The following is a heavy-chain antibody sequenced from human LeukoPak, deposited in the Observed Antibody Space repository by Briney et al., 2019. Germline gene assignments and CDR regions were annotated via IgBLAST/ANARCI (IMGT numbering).Heavy chain of an antibody. CDR2: INPNSGGT. J-gene: IGHJ4*02. D-gene: IGHD3-3*01. CDR1: GYTFTGYY. CDR3: ARGPYYDFWSGRLFFDY. V-gene: IGHV1-2*02. Sequence: ASVKVSCKASGYTFTGYYMHWVRQAPGQGLEWMGWINPNSGGTNYAQKFQGRVTITRNTSISTAYMELSSLRSEDTAVYYCARGPYYDFWSGRLFFDYWGQGTLVTVSS.